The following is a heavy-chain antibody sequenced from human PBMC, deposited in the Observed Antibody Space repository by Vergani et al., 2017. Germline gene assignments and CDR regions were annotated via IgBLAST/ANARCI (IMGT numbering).Heavy chain of an antibody. V-gene: IGHV1-46*02. CDR1: GYTFNSYY. Sequence: QVQLVQSGAEVEKPGASVKVSCKASGYTFNSYYMHWVRQAPGQGLEWMGIINPSGGSTSDAQKFQGRVTMTRDTSTSTVYIEMSSLRSEDTAVYYCARAYPGTTMAGRYWVDPGGQGTLVTVSS. CDR2: INPSGGST. CDR3: ARAYPGTTMAGRYWVDP. D-gene: IGHD5-24*01. J-gene: IGHJ5*02.